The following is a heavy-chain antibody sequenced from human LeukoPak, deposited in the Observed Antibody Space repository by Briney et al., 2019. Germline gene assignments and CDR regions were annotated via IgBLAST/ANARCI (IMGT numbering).Heavy chain of an antibody. V-gene: IGHV3-74*01. J-gene: IGHJ4*02. CDR1: GFTFSSYW. CDR2: INSDGSST. D-gene: IGHD4-17*01. CDR3: ARDQDGDYGEFDY. Sequence: GGSLRLSCAASGFTFSSYWMHWVGHAPGKGLVWVSRINSDGSSTSYADSVKGRFTISRGNAKNTLYLQMNSLRAEDTAVYYCARDQDGDYGEFDYWGQGTLVTVSS.